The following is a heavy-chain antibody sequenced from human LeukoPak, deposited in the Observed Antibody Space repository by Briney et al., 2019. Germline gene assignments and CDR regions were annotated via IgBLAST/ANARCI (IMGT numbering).Heavy chain of an antibody. CDR2: ISGSGGST. CDR3: AKDPERWLQIRLGFSD. CDR1: GFTFSSYG. J-gene: IGHJ4*02. D-gene: IGHD5-24*01. V-gene: IGHV3-23*01. Sequence: GGSLRLSCAASGFTFSSYGMSWVRQAPGKGLEWVSAISGSGGSTYYADSVKGRFTISRDNPKNTLYLQMNSLRAEDTAVYYCAKDPERWLQIRLGFSDWGQGTLVTVSS.